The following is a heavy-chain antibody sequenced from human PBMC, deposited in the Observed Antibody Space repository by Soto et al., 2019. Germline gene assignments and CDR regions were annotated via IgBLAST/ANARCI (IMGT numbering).Heavy chain of an antibody. Sequence: DVQLVESGGGLIQPGESLRLSCAACGFAISGKKYVAGVRQAPGKGLEWVSALYDLDGSFYAASVKGRFTTSSDSSKTTVYLQMNDLRPDDTAVYYCATWHEREHAYDVWGQGTTVTVSS. D-gene: IGHD1-1*01. J-gene: IGHJ3*01. CDR1: GFAISGKKY. V-gene: IGHV3-53*01. CDR3: ATWHEREHAYDV. CDR2: LYDLDGS.